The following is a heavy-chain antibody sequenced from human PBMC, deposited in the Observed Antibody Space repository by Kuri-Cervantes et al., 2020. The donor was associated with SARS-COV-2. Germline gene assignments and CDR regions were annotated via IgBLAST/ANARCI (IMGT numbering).Heavy chain of an antibody. CDR2: IVVASGTT. CDR3: ARLLELRSRYGDAFDI. CDR1: GFTFTNSA. V-gene: IGHV1-58*02. J-gene: IGHJ3*02. Sequence: SVKVSCKASGFTFTNSAIQWVRQARGQRLEWIGWIVVASGTTNYAQSFQERVTITRDMSTSTAYMELSSLRSEDTAVYYCARLLELRSRYGDAFDIWGQGTMVNVSS. D-gene: IGHD1-7*01.